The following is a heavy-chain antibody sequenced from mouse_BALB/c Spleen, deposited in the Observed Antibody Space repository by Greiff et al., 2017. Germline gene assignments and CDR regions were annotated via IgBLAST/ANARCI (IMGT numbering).Heavy chain of an antibody. D-gene: IGHD2-1*01. CDR1: GFTFSDYG. CDR2: ISNLAYSI. CDR3: ARGMGNQAWFAY. V-gene: IGHV5-15*02. J-gene: IGHJ3*01. Sequence: EVQRVESGGGLVQPGGSRKLSCAASGFTFSDYGMAWVRQAPGKGPEWVAFISNLAYSIYYADTVTGRFTISRENAKNTLYLEMSSLRSEDTAMYYCARGMGNQAWFAYWGQGTLVTVSA.